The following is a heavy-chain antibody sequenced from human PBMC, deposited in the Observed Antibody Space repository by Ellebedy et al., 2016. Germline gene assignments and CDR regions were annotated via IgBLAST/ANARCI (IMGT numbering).Heavy chain of an antibody. CDR3: ANDRSYGSSWYHYLDY. CDR1: GFTVSSNY. Sequence: GGSLRLSCAASGFTVSSNYMSWVRQAPGKGLEWVSVIYSGGSTYYADSVKGRFTISRDNAKNSLDLQMNSLRDEDTAVYYCANDRSYGSSWYHYLDYWGQGILVTVSS. CDR2: IYSGGST. D-gene: IGHD6-13*01. J-gene: IGHJ4*02. V-gene: IGHV3-66*01.